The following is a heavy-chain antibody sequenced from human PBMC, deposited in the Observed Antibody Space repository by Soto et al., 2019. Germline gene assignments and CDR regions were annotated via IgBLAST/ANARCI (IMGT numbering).Heavy chain of an antibody. V-gene: IGHV3-30-3*01. CDR1: GFTFSSYA. CDR3: ARNYYDSSGYITNFDY. CDR2: ISYDGSNK. Sequence: PGGCLRLGCAASGFTFSSYAMHWVRQDPGKGLEWVAVISYDGSNKYYADSVKGRFTISGDNSKNTLYLQMNSLRAEDTAVYYCARNYYDSSGYITNFDYWGQGTLVTVSS. D-gene: IGHD3-22*01. J-gene: IGHJ4*02.